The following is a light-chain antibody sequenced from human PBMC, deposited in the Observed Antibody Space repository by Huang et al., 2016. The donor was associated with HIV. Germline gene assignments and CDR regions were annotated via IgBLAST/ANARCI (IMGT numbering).Light chain of an antibody. V-gene: IGKV1-16*01. CDR2: SAS. CDR3: HQYYSFPYT. CDR1: QGISNY. Sequence: DIQMTQSPSSLSASVVDRVTVTCRASQGISNYLAWFQQKPGKAPKSLLYSASTLQTGVPSRFSGSGSGTDFTLTISGLQPDDSATYYCHQYYSFPYTFGQGTKLDIK. J-gene: IGKJ2*01.